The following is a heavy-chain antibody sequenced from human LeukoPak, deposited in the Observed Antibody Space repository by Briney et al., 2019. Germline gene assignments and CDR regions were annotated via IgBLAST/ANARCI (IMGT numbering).Heavy chain of an antibody. Sequence: PSETLSLTCTVSGGSISSYYWSWIRQPPGKGLEWIGSIYYSGSTYCNPSLKSRVTISVDTSKNQFSLKLSSVTAADTAVYYCARDYQGGYGDKTVDYWGQGTLVTVSS. CDR3: ARDYQGGYGDKTVDY. J-gene: IGHJ4*02. D-gene: IGHD5-18*01. CDR2: IYYSGST. CDR1: GGSISSYY. V-gene: IGHV4-59*12.